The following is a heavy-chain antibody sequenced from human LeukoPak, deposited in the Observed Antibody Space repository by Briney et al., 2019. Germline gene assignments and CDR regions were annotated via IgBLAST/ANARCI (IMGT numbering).Heavy chain of an antibody. V-gene: IGHV1-8*03. Sequence: GASVKVSCKASGSTFPSYDINWVRQATEQGLEWMEWMNPNSGNTGYAQKFQGRVTITRNTSISTAYMELSSLRSEDTAVYYCARGGMVDTAMVYPFDYWGQGTLVTVSS. CDR3: ARGGMVDTAMVYPFDY. CDR2: MNPNSGNT. D-gene: IGHD5-18*01. CDR1: GSTFPSYD. J-gene: IGHJ4*02.